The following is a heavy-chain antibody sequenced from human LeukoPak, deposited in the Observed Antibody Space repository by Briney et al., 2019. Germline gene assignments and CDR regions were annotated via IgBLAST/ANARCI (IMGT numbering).Heavy chain of an antibody. CDR1: GYNFDKYG. V-gene: IGHV1-18*01. J-gene: IGHJ4*02. CDR3: ARDTPQHLKRYDY. CDR2: INTHNGNT. Sequence: GASVKVSCKASGYNFDKYGIAWVRQAPGQGLEWMGWINTHNGNTKYAQHYQGRVTMTTDTSTSTVYMELRSLRSDDTAVYFGARDTPQHLKRYDYWGQGTQVTVSS. D-gene: IGHD6-13*01.